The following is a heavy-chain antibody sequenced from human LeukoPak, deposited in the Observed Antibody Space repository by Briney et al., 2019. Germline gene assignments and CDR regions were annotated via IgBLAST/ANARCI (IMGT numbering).Heavy chain of an antibody. CDR2: IYSGGST. V-gene: IGHV3-66*01. CDR1: GFTVSSNY. J-gene: IGHJ4*02. D-gene: IGHD5-18*01. Sequence: GGSLRLSCAASGFTVSSNYMSWVRQAPGKGLEWVSVIYSGGSTYYADSVKGRFTISRDNSKNTLYLQMNSLRAEDTAVYYCARVQDTAMENYFDYWGQGTLVTVSS. CDR3: ARVQDTAMENYFDY.